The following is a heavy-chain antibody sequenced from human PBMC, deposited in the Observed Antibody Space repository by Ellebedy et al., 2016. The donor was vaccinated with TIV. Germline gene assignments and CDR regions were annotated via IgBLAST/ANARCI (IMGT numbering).Heavy chain of an antibody. CDR3: ASGGAVAHRQYYYYYGMDV. Sequence: ASVKVSXXVSGYTLTELSMHWVRQAPGKGLEWMGGFDPEDGETIYAQKFQGRVTMTEDTSTDTAYMELSSLRSEDTAVYYCASGGAVAHRQYYYYYGMDVWGQGTTVTVSS. V-gene: IGHV1-24*01. CDR1: GYTLTELS. D-gene: IGHD6-19*01. J-gene: IGHJ6*02. CDR2: FDPEDGET.